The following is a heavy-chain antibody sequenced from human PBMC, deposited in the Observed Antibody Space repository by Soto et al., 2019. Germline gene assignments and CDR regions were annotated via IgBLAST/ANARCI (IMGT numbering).Heavy chain of an antibody. J-gene: IGHJ3*01. CDR2: IKSRADGGAI. CDR1: GFSFRDAW. Sequence: EVQMVESGGGLVKPGGSLRLSCAVSGFSFRDAWMNWVRQAPGKGLEWVGRIKSRADGGAIDYAAPVKGRFTISRDDSEDTLYLQINSLKTEDTAMYYCTTDGSFGGVVVAFHLWGQGTMLSVSS. D-gene: IGHD3-10*01. CDR3: TTDGSFGGVVVAFHL. V-gene: IGHV3-15*07.